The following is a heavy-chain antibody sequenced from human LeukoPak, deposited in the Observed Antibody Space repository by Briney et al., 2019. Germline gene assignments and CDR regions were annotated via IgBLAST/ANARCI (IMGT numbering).Heavy chain of an antibody. CDR3: ARRPEIGYSSSWYEDWFDP. D-gene: IGHD6-13*01. CDR1: GYTFTSYY. CDR2: INPSGGST. V-gene: IGHV1-46*01. J-gene: IGHJ5*02. Sequence: ASVKVSCKASGYTFTSYYMHWVRQAPGQGLEWMGIINPSGGSTSYAQKFQGRVTMTRDMSTSTVYMELSSLRSEDTAVYYCARRPEIGYSSSWYEDWFDPWGQGTLVTVSS.